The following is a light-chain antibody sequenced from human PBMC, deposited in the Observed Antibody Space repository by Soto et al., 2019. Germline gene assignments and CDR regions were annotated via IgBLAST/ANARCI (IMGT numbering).Light chain of an antibody. Sequence: ELVMTQSPATLSVSPGERATLSCRASQSVSSNLAWYQQKPGQAPRLLIYGASTRATGIPARFSGSGSGTEFTLTISSLQSEDFAVYYCQQYNNWRETFGQGTKVDIK. V-gene: IGKV3-15*01. CDR3: QQYNNWRET. CDR2: GAS. CDR1: QSVSSN. J-gene: IGKJ1*01.